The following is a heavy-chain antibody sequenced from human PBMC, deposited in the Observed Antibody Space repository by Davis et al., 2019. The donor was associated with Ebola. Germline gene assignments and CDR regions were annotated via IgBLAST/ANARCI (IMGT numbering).Heavy chain of an antibody. CDR3: ARGGGGDSSGFQSWFDP. D-gene: IGHD3-22*01. Sequence: SVKVSCKASGGTFTSYAISWVRQAPGQGLEWMGGIIPLFGTANYAQKFQDRVTITADESTSTSYMELNSLRSDDTADYYCARGGGGDSSGFQSWFDPWGQGTLVTVSS. V-gene: IGHV1-69*13. CDR1: GGTFTSYA. CDR2: IIPLFGTA. J-gene: IGHJ5*02.